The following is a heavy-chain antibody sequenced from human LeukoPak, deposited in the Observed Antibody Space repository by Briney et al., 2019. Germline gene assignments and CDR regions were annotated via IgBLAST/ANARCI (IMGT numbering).Heavy chain of an antibody. CDR1: GFTFTSYG. CDR3: ARDQGTTTTTRGCGYFAY. D-gene: IGHD4-11*01. J-gene: IGHJ4*02. CDR2: IWYDGSDK. Sequence: GGSLRLSCAASGFTFTSYGMHWVRQAPGKGLEWVAVIWYDGSDKYYADSVKGRFTISRDNSRNTVYLQMNRVGAEDTAMYYCARDQGTTTTTRGCGYFAYWGQGALVTVSS. V-gene: IGHV3-33*01.